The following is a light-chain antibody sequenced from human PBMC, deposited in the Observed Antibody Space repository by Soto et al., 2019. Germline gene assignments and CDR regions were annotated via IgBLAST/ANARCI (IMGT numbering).Light chain of an antibody. V-gene: IGLV2-14*01. CDR3: SSYRTTGPYV. J-gene: IGLJ1*01. Sequence: QSALTQPASVSGSPGQSITISCTGTTSDVGGYDYVSWYQQHPGKAPKLLISEVSNRPSGVSNRFSGSKSGNTASLTISGLQADDEADYYCSSYRTTGPYVFGTGTKLTVL. CDR1: TSDVGGYDY. CDR2: EVS.